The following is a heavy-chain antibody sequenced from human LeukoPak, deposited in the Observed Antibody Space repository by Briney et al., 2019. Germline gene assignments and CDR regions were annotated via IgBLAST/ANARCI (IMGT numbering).Heavy chain of an antibody. CDR2: IYYSGST. CDR3: ARHWYITASDI. V-gene: IGHV4-59*08. CDR1: GGSISSYY. D-gene: IGHD1-14*01. Sequence: SETLSLTCTVSGGSISSYYWSWIRQPPGKGLEWIGYIYYSGSTNYNPSLKSRVTISVDTSKNQFSLKLSSVTAADTAVYYCARHWYITASDIWGQGTMVTVSS. J-gene: IGHJ3*02.